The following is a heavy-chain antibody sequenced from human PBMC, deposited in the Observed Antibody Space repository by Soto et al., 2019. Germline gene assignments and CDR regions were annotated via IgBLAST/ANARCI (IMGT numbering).Heavy chain of an antibody. J-gene: IGHJ4*02. CDR2: INYSGKT. CDR3: ARYHGPGVYFDC. V-gene: IGHV4-31*03. CDR1: GGSINSGDYY. D-gene: IGHD3-10*01. Sequence: PSETLSLTCTVSGGSINSGDYYWSWIRQYPGKGLEWIGYINYSGKTYYNPSLKSRVIISVDTSENQFSLNLSSVTAADTAVYYCARYHGPGVYFDCWGQGTLVTVSS.